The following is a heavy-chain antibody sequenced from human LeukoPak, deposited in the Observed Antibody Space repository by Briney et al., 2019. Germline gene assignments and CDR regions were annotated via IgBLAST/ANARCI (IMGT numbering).Heavy chain of an antibody. Sequence: PGGSLRLSCAASGFTFSSYWMNWARQAPGKGLEWVGRIRSKADNYATAYAASVQGRCTISRDDSKNTAYLQLNSLKTEDTAVYYCTQSNYWGQGALVTVSS. CDR1: GFTFSSYW. CDR2: IRSKADNYAT. J-gene: IGHJ4*02. V-gene: IGHV3-73*01. CDR3: TQSNY.